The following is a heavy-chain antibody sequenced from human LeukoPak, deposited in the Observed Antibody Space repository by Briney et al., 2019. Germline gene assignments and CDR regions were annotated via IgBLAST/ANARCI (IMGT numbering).Heavy chain of an antibody. V-gene: IGHV5-51*01. Sequence: GESLKISCKGSGYSFTTYWIGWVRQMPGKGLEWMGIIYPGDSDTRYSPSVQGQVTISADKSITTAYLQWNSLRASDTAMYYCARRSTQYCSSTSCHAFDIWGQGTMVTVSS. D-gene: IGHD2-2*01. CDR2: IYPGDSDT. CDR1: GYSFTTYW. CDR3: ARRSTQYCSSTSCHAFDI. J-gene: IGHJ3*02.